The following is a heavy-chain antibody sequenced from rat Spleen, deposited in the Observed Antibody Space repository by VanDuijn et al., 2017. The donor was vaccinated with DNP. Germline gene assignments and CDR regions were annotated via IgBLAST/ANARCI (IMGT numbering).Heavy chain of an antibody. V-gene: IGHV5-20*01. Sequence: EVQLVESGGGLVQPGRSLKLSCAASGFTFSDYYMAWVRQAPTKGLEWVAYISYNGGSTYYGDSVKGRFTISRDNAKSTLYLQMDSLRSEDTATYYCATHNYGSYYAMDAWGQGTSVTVSS. CDR2: ISYNGGST. J-gene: IGHJ4*01. D-gene: IGHD1-3*01. CDR1: GFTFSDYY. CDR3: ATHNYGSYYAMDA.